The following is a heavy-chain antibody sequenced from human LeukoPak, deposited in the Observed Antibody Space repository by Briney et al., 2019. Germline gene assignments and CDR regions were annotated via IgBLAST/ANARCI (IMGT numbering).Heavy chain of an antibody. V-gene: IGHV4-4*07. CDR2: IHSSGTS. D-gene: IGHD6-19*01. J-gene: IGHJ5*02. CDR3: ARAYSSNNYNLFDP. CDR1: GGSISDYY. Sequence: PSETLSLTCTVSGGSISDYYWSWIRQPAGKGLEWIGRIHSSGTSDSNPSFRSRVTMSADTSKNQLSLKLTSVTAADTAIYYCARAYSSNNYNLFDPWGQGTPVTVSS.